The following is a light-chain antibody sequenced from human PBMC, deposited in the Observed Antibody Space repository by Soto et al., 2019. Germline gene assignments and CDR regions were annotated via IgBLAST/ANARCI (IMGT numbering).Light chain of an antibody. V-gene: IGKV1-5*03. CDR1: QSISSW. J-gene: IGKJ4*01. Sequence: DIQMTQSPSTLSASVGDRVTITCRASQSISSWLSWYQQKPGKAPKLLIYKSSTVESGLLSRFRGSGSGTDFTLTISRLEPEDFAMYYCQQYGYLATFGGGTKVEIK. CDR2: KSS. CDR3: QQYGYLAT.